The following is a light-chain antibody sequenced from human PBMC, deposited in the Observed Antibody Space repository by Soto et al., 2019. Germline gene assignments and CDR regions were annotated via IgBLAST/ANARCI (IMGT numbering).Light chain of an antibody. Sequence: EIVIAQSPATLSVSPGERATLSCRASQSVSSNLAWYQQKPGQAPRLLIYGASTRATGIPARFSGSGSGTEFTLTISSLQSEDFAVYYCQQYNNWPRGTFGQGAKVDI. V-gene: IGKV3-15*01. J-gene: IGKJ1*01. CDR2: GAS. CDR3: QQYNNWPRGT. CDR1: QSVSSN.